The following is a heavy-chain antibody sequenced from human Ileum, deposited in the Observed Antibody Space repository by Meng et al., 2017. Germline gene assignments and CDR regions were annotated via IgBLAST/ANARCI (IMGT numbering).Heavy chain of an antibody. Sequence: QVLLQDSGHGRVTPSQPLSLTCTVSGGSISSGGYYCSWIRQHPGKGLEWIGYIYYSGSTYYNPSPKSRVTISVATSKNQFSLKLSSVTAADTAVYYCARGGPTYVDYWGQGTLVTVSS. D-gene: IGHD3-16*01. CDR2: IYYSGST. CDR1: GGSISSGGYY. V-gene: IGHV4-31*03. J-gene: IGHJ4*02. CDR3: ARGGPTYVDY.